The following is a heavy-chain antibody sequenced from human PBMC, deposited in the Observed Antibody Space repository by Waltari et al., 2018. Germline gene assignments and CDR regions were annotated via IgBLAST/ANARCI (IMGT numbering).Heavy chain of an antibody. CDR2: INHSGST. CDR3: ARGGWLRQFTY. Sequence: LTCAVYGGSFSGYYWSWIRQPPGKGLEWIGEINHSGSTNYNPSLKSRVTISVDTSKNQFSLKLSSVTAADTAVYYCARGGWLRQFTYWGQGTLVTVSS. D-gene: IGHD5-12*01. J-gene: IGHJ4*02. CDR1: GGSFSGYY. V-gene: IGHV4-34*01.